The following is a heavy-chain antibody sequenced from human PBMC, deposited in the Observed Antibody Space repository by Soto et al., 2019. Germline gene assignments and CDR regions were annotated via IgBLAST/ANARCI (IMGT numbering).Heavy chain of an antibody. V-gene: IGHV3-48*02. CDR1: GFTFSSYS. Sequence: AGVSLRLSCAASGFTFSSYSMNWVRQAPGKGLEWVSYISSSSSTIYYADSVKGRFTISRDNAKNSLYLQMNSLRDEDTAVYYCARDQVTIFGVVINGYYGMDVRGKGTTVTVSS. J-gene: IGHJ6*04. D-gene: IGHD3-3*01. CDR3: ARDQVTIFGVVINGYYGMDV. CDR2: ISSSSSTI.